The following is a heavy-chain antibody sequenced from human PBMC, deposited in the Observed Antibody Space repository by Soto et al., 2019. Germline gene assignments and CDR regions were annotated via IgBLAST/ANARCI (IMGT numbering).Heavy chain of an antibody. J-gene: IGHJ2*01. CDR1: GYTFTSYA. Sequence: ASVKVSCKASGYTFTSYAMHWVRQAPGQRLEWMGWINAGNGNTKYSQKFQGRVTITRDTSASTAYMELSSLRSEDTAVYYCARDHWETGTPTYFELWGRGTRVTVSS. V-gene: IGHV1-3*01. CDR3: ARDHWETGTPTYFEL. CDR2: INAGNGNT. D-gene: IGHD1-1*01.